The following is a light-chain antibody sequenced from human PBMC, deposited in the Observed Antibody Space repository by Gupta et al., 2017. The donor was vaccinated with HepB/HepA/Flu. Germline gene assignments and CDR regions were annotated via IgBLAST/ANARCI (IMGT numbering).Light chain of an antibody. Sequence: EIVSTQSPGTLSLSPGERATLPCGASQSVTYLDWYQQKPDQAPRLIIYGVSSRATGHPDWFSGSXDEXDFTHTXSRREDEDFAVYYVHQDCSSISFGXGTKVDIK. CDR2: GVS. J-gene: IGKJ4*01. CDR1: QSVTY. CDR3: HQDCSSIS. V-gene: IGKV3-20*01.